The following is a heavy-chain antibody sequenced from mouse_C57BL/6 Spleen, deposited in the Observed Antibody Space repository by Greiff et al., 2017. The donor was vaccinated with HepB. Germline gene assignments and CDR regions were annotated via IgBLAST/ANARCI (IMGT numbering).Heavy chain of an antibody. V-gene: IGHV1-85*01. CDR2: IYPRDGST. CDR1: GYTFTSYD. D-gene: IGHD1-1*01. J-gene: IGHJ3*01. Sequence: QVQLQQSGPELVKPGASVKLSCKASGYTFTSYDINWVKQRPGQGLEWIGWIYPRDGSTKYNEKFKGKDTLTVDTSSSTAYMELHSLTSEDSAVYFWARGRVYYGSSPHWFAYWGQGTLVTVSA. CDR3: ARGRVYYGSSPHWFAY.